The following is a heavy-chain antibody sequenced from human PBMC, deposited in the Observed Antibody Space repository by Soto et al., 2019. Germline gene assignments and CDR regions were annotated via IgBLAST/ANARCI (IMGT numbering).Heavy chain of an antibody. V-gene: IGHV4-30-4*01. CDR3: ARAVGYSGYDLDY. CDR1: GGSISSGDYY. Sequence: SETLSLTCTVSGGSISSGDYYWSWIRQPPGKGLEWIGYIYYSGSTYYNPSLKSRVTISVDTSKNQFSLKLSSVTAADTAVYYCARAVGYSGYDLDYWGQGTLVTVSS. D-gene: IGHD5-12*01. CDR2: IYYSGST. J-gene: IGHJ4*02.